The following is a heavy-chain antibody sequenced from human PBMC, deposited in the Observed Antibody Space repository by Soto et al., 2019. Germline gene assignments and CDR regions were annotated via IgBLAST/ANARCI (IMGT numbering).Heavy chain of an antibody. V-gene: IGHV3-33*01. D-gene: IGHD5-12*01. CDR2: IWYDGSNK. J-gene: IGHJ4*02. CDR1: GFTFSSYG. Sequence: GGSLRLSCAASGFTFSSYGMHWVRQAPGKGLEWVAVIWYDGSNKYYADSVKGRFTISRDNSKNTLYLQMNSLRAEDTAVYYCARVVGIVAPHFDYWGQGTLVTVSS. CDR3: ARVVGIVAPHFDY.